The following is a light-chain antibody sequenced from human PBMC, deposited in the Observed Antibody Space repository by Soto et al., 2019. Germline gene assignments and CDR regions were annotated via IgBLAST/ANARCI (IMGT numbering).Light chain of an antibody. CDR3: QQRSDWPWT. V-gene: IGKV3-11*01. CDR1: QSVSSY. Sequence: EIVLTQSPATLSLSPGERATLSCRASQSVSSYLAWYQQKPGQAPRLLMYEASNRATGIPARFSGGGSGTDFTLTISSLEPDDFAVYYCQQRSDWPWTFGQGTKVEIK. CDR2: EAS. J-gene: IGKJ1*01.